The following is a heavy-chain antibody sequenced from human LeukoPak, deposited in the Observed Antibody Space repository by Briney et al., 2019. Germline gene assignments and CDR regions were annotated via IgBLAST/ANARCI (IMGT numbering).Heavy chain of an antibody. D-gene: IGHD1-26*01. V-gene: IGHV3-33*01. J-gene: IGHJ4*02. CDR3: ARDGSGSYYMDY. CDR1: G. CDR2: IWYDGSNK. Sequence: GMHWVRQXPGKGLEWVAVIWYDGSNKYYADSVKGRFTISRDNSKNTLYLQMNSLRAEDTAVYYCARDGSGSYYMDYWGQGTLVTVSS.